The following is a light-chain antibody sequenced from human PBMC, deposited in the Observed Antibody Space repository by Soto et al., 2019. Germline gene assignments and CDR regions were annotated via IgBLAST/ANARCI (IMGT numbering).Light chain of an antibody. Sequence: EIVMTSSPATLSVSPGERATLSCRASQSVSSNLAWYQQKPGQVPSLLIFGASTRATGIPARFSGSGSGTEFTLTIISLQSADSAVYYCQQYTTSPPRLTFGRGTKVAIK. CDR3: QQYTTSPPRLT. V-gene: IGKV3-15*01. J-gene: IGKJ4*01. CDR2: GAS. CDR1: QSVSSN.